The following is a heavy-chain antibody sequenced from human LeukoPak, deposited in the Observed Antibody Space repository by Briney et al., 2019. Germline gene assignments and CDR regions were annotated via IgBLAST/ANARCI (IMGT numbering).Heavy chain of an antibody. CDR3: ARVGESRLNYYGSAYSVSFDY. J-gene: IGHJ4*02. CDR2: INPNSGGT. V-gene: IGHV1-2*02. D-gene: IGHD3-10*01. Sequence: GASVKVSCKASGYTFTSYDINWVRQATGQGLEWMGWINPNSGGTNYAQKFQGRVTMTRDTSISTAYMELSRLRSDDTAVYYCARVGESRLNYYGSAYSVSFDYWGQGTLVTVSS. CDR1: GYTFTSYD.